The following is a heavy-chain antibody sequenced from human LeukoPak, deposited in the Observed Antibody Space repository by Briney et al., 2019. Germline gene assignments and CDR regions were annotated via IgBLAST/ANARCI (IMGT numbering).Heavy chain of an antibody. CDR1: GGSFSGYY. J-gene: IGHJ6*03. CDR3: ARRYCSGGSCYRRGSYYYYMDV. CDR2: INHSGST. V-gene: IGHV4-34*01. Sequence: PSETLSLTCAVYGGSFSGYYWSWIRQPPGKGLEWIGEINHSGSTNYNPSLKSRVTISVDTSKNQFSLKLSSVTAADTAVYYCARRYCSGGSCYRRGSYYYYMDVWGKGTTVTISS. D-gene: IGHD2-15*01.